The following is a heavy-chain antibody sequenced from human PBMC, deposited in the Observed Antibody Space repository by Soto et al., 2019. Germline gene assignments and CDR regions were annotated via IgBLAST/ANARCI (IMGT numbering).Heavy chain of an antibody. CDR2: IYTADSDT. CDR3: AASIFYYGMDV. J-gene: IGHJ6*02. CDR1: GYSVTNYW. Sequence: ESLKISXKGSGYSVTNYWIGWVRXXHGKXVDLMRIIYTADSDTKYNPSFQGQVTISADKSITTTYLQWSSLKASDTASYYCAASIFYYGMDVWGQGTTVTVSS. V-gene: IGHV5-51*01.